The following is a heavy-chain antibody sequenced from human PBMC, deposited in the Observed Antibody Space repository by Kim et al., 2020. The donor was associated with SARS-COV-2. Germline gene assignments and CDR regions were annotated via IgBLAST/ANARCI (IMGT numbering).Heavy chain of an antibody. Sequence: SVKVSCKASGGTFLAINWVRQAPGQGLEWLGGFVPIFRSANSAQKFQGRLTITADESTNTAYMELTSLASEDTAVYSCARDISSCGYFSSSGASFDFWGRGTRVTVS. CDR3: ARDISSCGYFSSSGASFDF. V-gene: IGHV1-69*13. D-gene: IGHD5-12*01. J-gene: IGHJ4*02. CDR1: GGTFLA. CDR2: FVPIFRSA.